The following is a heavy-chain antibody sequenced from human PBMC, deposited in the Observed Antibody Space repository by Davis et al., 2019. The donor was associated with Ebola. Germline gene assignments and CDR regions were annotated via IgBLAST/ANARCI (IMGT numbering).Heavy chain of an antibody. Sequence: MPGGSLRLSCAASGFTFSSYAMSWIRQPPGKGLEWIGEINHSGSTNYNPSLKSRVTISVDTSKNQFSLKLSSVTAADTAVYYCARVLSGYYYYYMDVWGKGTTVTVSS. J-gene: IGHJ6*03. CDR2: INHSGST. CDR3: ARVLSGYYYYYMDV. V-gene: IGHV4-34*01. CDR1: GFTFSSYA.